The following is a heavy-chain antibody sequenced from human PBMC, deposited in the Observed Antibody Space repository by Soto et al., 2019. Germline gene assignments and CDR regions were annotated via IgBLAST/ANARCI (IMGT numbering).Heavy chain of an antibody. J-gene: IGHJ5*02. Sequence: GASVKVSCKASGYTFTSYAISWVRQAPGQGLEWMGGIIPIFGTANYAQKFQGRVTITADESTSTAYMELSSLRSEDTAVYYCASSVEHCISTSCYENQAYNWFDPWGQGTLVTVSS. CDR1: GYTFTSYA. CDR2: IIPIFGTA. CDR3: ASSVEHCISTSCYENQAYNWFDP. V-gene: IGHV1-69*13. D-gene: IGHD2-2*01.